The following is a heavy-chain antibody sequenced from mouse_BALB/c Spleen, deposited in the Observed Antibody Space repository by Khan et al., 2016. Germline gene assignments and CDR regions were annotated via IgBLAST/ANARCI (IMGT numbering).Heavy chain of an antibody. CDR1: GFNIKDTY. CDR2: IDPANGNT. CDR3: SRGVYDYEFAY. Sequence: GQLQRSGAELVKPGASVKLSCTVSGFNIKDTYMHWVNQRPEQGLEWIGRIDPANGNTKYDPKFQDKATITADTSSNTAYLQLSSLTSEDTAVYYCSRGVYDYEFAYWGQGTLVTVSA. J-gene: IGHJ3*01. V-gene: IGHV14-3*02. D-gene: IGHD2-4*01.